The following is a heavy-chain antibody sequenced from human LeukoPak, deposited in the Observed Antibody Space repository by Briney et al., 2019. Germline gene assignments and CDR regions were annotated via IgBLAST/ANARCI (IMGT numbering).Heavy chain of an antibody. CDR3: ARDYGSRGSSSYPFDN. D-gene: IGHD3-10*01. CDR2: IDESGGSI. CDR1: GFTFSSDA. J-gene: IGHJ4*02. V-gene: IGHV3-23*01. Sequence: GGSLRLSCAATGFTFSSDAMSWVRQAPGKGLESVSGIDESGGSIYYADSVKGRFTISRDNSKNTLDLQMNSLRAEDTAVYYCARDYGSRGSSSYPFDNWSQGTLVTVSP.